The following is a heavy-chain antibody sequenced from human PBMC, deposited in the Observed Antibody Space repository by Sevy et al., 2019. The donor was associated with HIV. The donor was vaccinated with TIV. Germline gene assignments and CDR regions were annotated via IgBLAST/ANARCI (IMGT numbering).Heavy chain of an antibody. CDR2: IQSKTDGGTT. J-gene: IGHJ3*02. D-gene: IGHD2-8*01. CDR1: GFSFSNAW. V-gene: IGHV3-15*01. Sequence: GGSLRLSCAASGFSFSNAWMSWVRQAPGKGLEWVGRIQSKTDGGTTDSAAPVKGRFTISRDDSKNTLYLQMNSLKTEDTAVYYCTAGKMVYAIMGYAFDIWGQGTMVTVSS. CDR3: TAGKMVYAIMGYAFDI.